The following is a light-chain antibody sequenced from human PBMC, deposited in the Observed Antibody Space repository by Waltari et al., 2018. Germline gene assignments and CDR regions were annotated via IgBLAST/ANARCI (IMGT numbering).Light chain of an antibody. CDR1: QVISKY. Sequence: DLQLTQSPSAVSASVGDRVTITGRASQVISKYVVWYQQKPGKVTRRLIYSISTVESGFPSRFSGSASGTEYALTISSLQPRDFATYYCLQHNTYRRLTFGQGTKVEVK. CDR3: LQHNTYRRLT. CDR2: SIS. J-gene: IGKJ1*01. V-gene: IGKV1-17*03.